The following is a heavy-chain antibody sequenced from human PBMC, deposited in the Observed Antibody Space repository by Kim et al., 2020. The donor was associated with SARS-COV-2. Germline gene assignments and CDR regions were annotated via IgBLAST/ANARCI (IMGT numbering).Heavy chain of an antibody. D-gene: IGHD2-2*01. CDR1: GYSFSNFN. J-gene: IGHJ5*02. CDR3: ARSSRQDIVILPTIMPDYLDP. CDR2: ISVYNGDT. V-gene: IGHV1-18*01. Sequence: ASVKVSCKASGYSFSNFNINWVRQAPGQGLEWMGWISVYNGDTKYAQKLQDRVSMTTDTSTNTAYMELRSLRSDDTAVYYCARSSRQDIVILPTIMPDYLDPGGQGTLVTVSS.